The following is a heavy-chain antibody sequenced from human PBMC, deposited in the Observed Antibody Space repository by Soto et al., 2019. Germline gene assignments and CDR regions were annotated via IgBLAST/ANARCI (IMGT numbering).Heavy chain of an antibody. V-gene: IGHV1-69*13. CDR3: ARDRSPLAGKQWLVRNYYYYYGMDV. D-gene: IGHD6-19*01. CDR2: IIPIFGTA. J-gene: IGHJ6*02. CDR1: GGTFSSYA. Sequence: SVKVSCKASGGTFSSYAISWVRQAPGQGLEWMGGIIPIFGTANYAQKFQGRVTITADESTSTAYMELSSLRSEDTAVYYCARDRSPLAGKQWLVRNYYYYYGMDVWGQGTTVTVSS.